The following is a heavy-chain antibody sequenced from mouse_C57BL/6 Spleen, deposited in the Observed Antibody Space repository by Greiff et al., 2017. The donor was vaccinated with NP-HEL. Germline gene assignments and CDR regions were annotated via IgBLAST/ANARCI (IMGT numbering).Heavy chain of an antibody. D-gene: IGHD1-1*01. Sequence: QVQLQQSGPELVKPGASVKISCKASGYTFTDYYINWVKQRPGQGLGWIGWIYPGSGNTKYNEKFKGKATLTVDTSSSTAYMQLSSLTSEDSAVYFCARDFITTAHGFDYWGQGTTLTVSS. J-gene: IGHJ2*01. CDR3: ARDFITTAHGFDY. V-gene: IGHV1-84*01. CDR2: IYPGSGNT. CDR1: GYTFTDYY.